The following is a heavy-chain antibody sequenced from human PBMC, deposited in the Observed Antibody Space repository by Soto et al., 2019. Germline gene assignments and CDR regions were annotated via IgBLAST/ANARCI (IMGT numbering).Heavy chain of an antibody. CDR1: GFTFSSYS. D-gene: IGHD5-12*01. V-gene: IGHV3-21*01. Sequence: EVQLVESGGGLVKPGGSLRLSCAASGFTFSSYSMNWVRQAPGKGLEWVSSISSSSSYIYYADSVKGRFTISRDNAKISLYLPMNSLSDEDTAVYYCAREVSKYSGYEFDYWGQGTLVTVSS. CDR3: AREVSKYSGYEFDY. J-gene: IGHJ4*02. CDR2: ISSSSSYI.